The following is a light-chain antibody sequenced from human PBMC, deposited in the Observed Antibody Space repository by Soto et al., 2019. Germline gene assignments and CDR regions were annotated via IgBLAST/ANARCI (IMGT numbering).Light chain of an antibody. CDR1: QSVSSN. V-gene: IGKV3-15*01. Sequence: ELVMTQSPATPSVSPRERAHLSCRASQSVSSNLAWYQQKPGQAPRLLIYGASTRATGIPARFSGSGSGTEFTLTISSLQSEDFAVYYCQQYNNWPPVTFGQGTKVDIK. CDR3: QQYNNWPPVT. CDR2: GAS. J-gene: IGKJ1*01.